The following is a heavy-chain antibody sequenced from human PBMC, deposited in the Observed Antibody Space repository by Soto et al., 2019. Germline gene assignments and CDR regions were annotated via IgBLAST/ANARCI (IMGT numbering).Heavy chain of an antibody. J-gene: IGHJ3*02. CDR1: GFTFSSYS. V-gene: IGHV3-21*01. Sequence: GGSQRLSCAASGFTFSSYSMNWVREAPGKGLEWVSSISSSSSYIYYADSVKGRFTISRDNAKNSLYLQMNSLRAEDTAVYDCARVAVGWSAAFDIWGQGTMVTVSS. CDR3: ARVAVGWSAAFDI. D-gene: IGHD1-26*01. CDR2: ISSSSSYI.